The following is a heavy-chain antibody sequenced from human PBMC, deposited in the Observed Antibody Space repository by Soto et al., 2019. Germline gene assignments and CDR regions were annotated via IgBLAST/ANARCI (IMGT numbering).Heavy chain of an antibody. CDR2: IYYTGST. J-gene: IGHJ4*02. CDR3: ARRRGSYGSYYFDS. Sequence: SETLSLTCTVSGGSISSSTYYWSWIRQPPVKGLEWIGSIYYTGSTYSNPSLKSRVTISVDTSKNQFSLKLSSVNAADTAVYYCARRRGSYGSYYFDSWGK. V-gene: IGHV4-39*01. D-gene: IGHD5-18*01. CDR1: GGSISSSTYY.